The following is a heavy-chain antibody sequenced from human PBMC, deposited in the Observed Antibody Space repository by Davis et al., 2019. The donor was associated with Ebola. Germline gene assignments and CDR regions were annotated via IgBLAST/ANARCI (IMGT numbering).Heavy chain of an antibody. V-gene: IGHV4-34*01. CDR2: INHSGST. J-gene: IGHJ6*04. CDR3: ARGWVGDV. Sequence: PGGSLRLSCAVYGGSFSGYYWSWIRQPPGKGLEWIGEINHSGSTNYNPSLKSRVTISVDTSKNQFSLKLSSVTAADTAVYYCARGWVGDVWGKGTTVTVSS. D-gene: IGHD7-27*01. CDR1: GGSFSGYY.